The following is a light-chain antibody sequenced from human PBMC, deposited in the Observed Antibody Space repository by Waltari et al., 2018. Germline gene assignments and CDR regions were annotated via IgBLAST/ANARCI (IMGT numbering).Light chain of an antibody. Sequence: QSALTQPASVSGSPGQSITISCTGTSSDVGSYNLVSWYQQHPGKAPKLMIYEVSKRPSGVSNRFSGSKSGNTASLTISGHQAEDEADYYCCSYAGSSTNWVFGGGTKLTVL. V-gene: IGLV2-23*02. CDR1: SSDVGSYNL. J-gene: IGLJ3*02. CDR2: EVS. CDR3: CSYAGSSTNWV.